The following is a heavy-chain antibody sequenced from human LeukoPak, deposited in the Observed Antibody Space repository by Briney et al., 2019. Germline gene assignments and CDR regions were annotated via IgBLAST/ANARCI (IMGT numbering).Heavy chain of an antibody. D-gene: IGHD3-3*01. Sequence: ASVKVSCKASGGSFTFTSHAISWVRQAPGQGLEWMGGIIPIFGTANYAQKFQGRVTITTDESTSTAYMELSSLRSEDTAVYYCARGPLFFGVVIRAHYYYMDVWGKGTTVTVSS. CDR1: GGSFTFTSHA. CDR2: IIPIFGTA. J-gene: IGHJ6*03. CDR3: ARGPLFFGVVIRAHYYYMDV. V-gene: IGHV1-69*05.